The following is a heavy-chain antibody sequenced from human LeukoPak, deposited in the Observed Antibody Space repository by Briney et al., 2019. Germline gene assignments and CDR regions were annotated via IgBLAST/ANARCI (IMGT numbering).Heavy chain of an antibody. CDR1: GGSINGYS. Sequence: SETLSLTRTVSGGSINGYSCRWLCQSPGAGRGCIGRIPTSGTTYYNPSLKSRLSMSVATSNNKFSLRLNSVTAADTAVYYCARDPAGHGRYFDYWGQGALVTVSS. V-gene: IGHV4-4*07. CDR2: IPTSGTT. D-gene: IGHD1-14*01. J-gene: IGHJ4*02. CDR3: ARDPAGHGRYFDY.